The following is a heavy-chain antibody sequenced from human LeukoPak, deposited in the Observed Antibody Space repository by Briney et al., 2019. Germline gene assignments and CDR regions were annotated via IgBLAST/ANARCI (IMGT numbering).Heavy chain of an antibody. CDR2: IIPNFHTP. CDR3: ARDARAIS. Sequence: ASVKVSCKTSGGTFSTFAVNWVRQAPGQGLEWMGGIIPNFHTPTYAQNLKDRVSITADVTTSTVQMELTSLQSEDTAVYYCARDARAISWGQGTLVIVSS. J-gene: IGHJ4*02. V-gene: IGHV1-69*13. CDR1: GGTFSTFA.